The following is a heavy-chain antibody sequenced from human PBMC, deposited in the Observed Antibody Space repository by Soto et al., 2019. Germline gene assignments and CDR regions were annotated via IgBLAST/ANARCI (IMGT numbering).Heavy chain of an antibody. CDR2: INHSGST. D-gene: IGHD3-3*01. CDR3: ARSYYDFWSGP. J-gene: IGHJ5*02. Sequence: PSETLSLTCAVYGGSFSGYYWSWIRQPPGKGLEWIGEINHSGSTNYNPSLKSRVTISVDTSKNQFSLKLSSVTAADTAVYYCARSYYDFWSGPWGQGTLVTVSS. V-gene: IGHV4-34*01. CDR1: GGSFSGYY.